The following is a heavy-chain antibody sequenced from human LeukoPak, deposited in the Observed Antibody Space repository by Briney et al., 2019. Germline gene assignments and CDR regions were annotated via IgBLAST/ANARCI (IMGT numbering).Heavy chain of an antibody. CDR3: ARRRQYYDFWSGYYSPYFDY. CDR2: IYYSGST. D-gene: IGHD3-3*01. CDR1: GGSISSISYY. J-gene: IGHJ4*02. Sequence: PSETLSLTCTVSGGSISSISYYWGWIRQPPGKGLEWIGSIYYSGSTYYNPSLKSRVTISVDTSKNQFSLKLSSVTAADTAVYYCARRRQYYDFWSGYYSPYFDYWGQGTLVTVSS. V-gene: IGHV4-39*07.